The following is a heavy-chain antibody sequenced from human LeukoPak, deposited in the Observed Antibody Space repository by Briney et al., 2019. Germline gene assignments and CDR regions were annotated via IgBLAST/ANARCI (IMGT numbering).Heavy chain of an antibody. Sequence: GASVKVSCKASGYTFTTYAMHWVRQAPGQRLEWMGWINAGNGNTKYSQKFQSRVTITRDTSASTAYMELSSLRSEDTAVYYCARDLKQFGGWFDYWGQGTLVTVSS. CDR2: INAGNGNT. CDR3: ARDLKQFGGWFDY. J-gene: IGHJ4*02. CDR1: GYTFTTYA. V-gene: IGHV1-3*01. D-gene: IGHD6-19*01.